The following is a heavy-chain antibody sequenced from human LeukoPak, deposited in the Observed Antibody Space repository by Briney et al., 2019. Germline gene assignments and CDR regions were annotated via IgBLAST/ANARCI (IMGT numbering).Heavy chain of an antibody. D-gene: IGHD3-10*01. CDR3: ANALGYGWGRSLDY. CDR2: ISNDGSNK. Sequence: GGSLRLSCAASGFTFRNYAMHWIRQAPGKGLEWLAIISNDGSNKNYADSVKGRFTISRDNSKNTLYLQMDSLRTEDTAVYYCANALGYGWGRSLDYWGQGALVTVSS. V-gene: IGHV3-30*18. CDR1: GFTFRNYA. J-gene: IGHJ4*02.